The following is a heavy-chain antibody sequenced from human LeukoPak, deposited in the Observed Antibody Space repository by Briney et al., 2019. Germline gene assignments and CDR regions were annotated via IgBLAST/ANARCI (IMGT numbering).Heavy chain of an antibody. D-gene: IGHD6-13*01. V-gene: IGHV3-33*06. CDR2: IWFEGSYK. J-gene: IGHJ4*02. Sequence: GGSLRLSCVSSRFKFSNDGMHWVRQAAGTGLDWVCVIWFEGSYKYYGDSVRGRFTISRDNAKNTLYLQMNSLRAEDTAIYYCAKVVQYTASTGTGLDYWGQGTLVTVSS. CDR1: RFKFSNDG. CDR3: AKVVQYTASTGTGLDY.